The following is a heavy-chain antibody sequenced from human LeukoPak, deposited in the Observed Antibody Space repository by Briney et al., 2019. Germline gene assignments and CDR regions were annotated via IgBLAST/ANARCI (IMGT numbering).Heavy chain of an antibody. CDR1: GVSISSGGYY. CDR2: IYYSGST. D-gene: IGHD1-1*01. J-gene: IGHJ4*02. Sequence: SETLSLTCTVSGVSISSGGYYWSWIRQHPGKGLEWIGYIYYSGSTYYNPSLTSRVTISVDTSKNQFSLKLSSVTAADTAVYYCARFPSTYKKVWTNSDYWGQGTLVTVSS. CDR3: ARFPSTYKKVWTNSDY. V-gene: IGHV4-31*03.